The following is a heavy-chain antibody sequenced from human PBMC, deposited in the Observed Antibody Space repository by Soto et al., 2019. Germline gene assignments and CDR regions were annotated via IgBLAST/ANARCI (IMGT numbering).Heavy chain of an antibody. CDR1: GFTFSSYA. D-gene: IGHD6-13*01. V-gene: IGHV3-30-3*01. Sequence: GGSLRLSCAASGFTFSSYAMHWVRQAPGKGLEWVAVISYDGSNKYYADSVKGRFTISRDNSKNTLYLQMNSLRAEDTAVYYCAPSIAAAGPEPLAWGQGTLVTVSS. CDR2: ISYDGSNK. J-gene: IGHJ5*02. CDR3: APSIAAAGPEPLA.